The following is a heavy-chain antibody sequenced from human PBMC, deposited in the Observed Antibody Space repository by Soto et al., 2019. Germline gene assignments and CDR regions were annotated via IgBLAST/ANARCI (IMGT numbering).Heavy chain of an antibody. J-gene: IGHJ4*02. CDR2: INPNSGGT. D-gene: IGHD3-22*01. V-gene: IGHV1-2*04. Sequence: QVQLAQSGAEVKKPGASVKVSCKASGYTFTGYYMHWVRQAPGQGLEWMGWINPNSGGTSYAQKFQGWVTMTRDTSISTAYTELSRLRSDDTAVYYCARANYYDSSGYYDWGQGTLVTVSS. CDR3: ARANYYDSSGYYD. CDR1: GYTFTGYY.